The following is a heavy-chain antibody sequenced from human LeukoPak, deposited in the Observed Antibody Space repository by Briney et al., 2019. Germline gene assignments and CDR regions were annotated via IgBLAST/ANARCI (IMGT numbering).Heavy chain of an antibody. J-gene: IGHJ4*02. Sequence: SETLSLTCTVSGGSISTYYWNWIRQPPGKGLEWIGYIYYSGSTNYNPSLKSRVTISVDTSKNQFFLKLSSVTAADTAVYYCARHPSSGWPFDYWGQGTLVTVSS. V-gene: IGHV4-59*08. D-gene: IGHD6-19*01. CDR1: GGSISTYY. CDR2: IYYSGST. CDR3: ARHPSSGWPFDY.